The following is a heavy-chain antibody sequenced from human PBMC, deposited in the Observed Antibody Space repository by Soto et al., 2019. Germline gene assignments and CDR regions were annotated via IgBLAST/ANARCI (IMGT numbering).Heavy chain of an antibody. V-gene: IGHV4-30-2*05. CDR3: GRAHRDLQQLVHYYYSMDV. CDR2: IHNSGST. D-gene: IGHD6-13*01. Sequence: SETLSLTCAVSGGSISSGGYSCNWIRQPPGKGLEWIGYIHNSGSTYHNPSLKSRVTISVDTSKNQFHLKLTSVTAADTAVYYCGRAHRDLQQLVHYYYSMDVWGQGTTVTVSS. J-gene: IGHJ6*02. CDR1: GGSISSGGYS.